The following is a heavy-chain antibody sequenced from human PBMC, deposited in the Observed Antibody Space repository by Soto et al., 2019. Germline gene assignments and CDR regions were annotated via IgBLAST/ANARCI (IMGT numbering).Heavy chain of an antibody. J-gene: IGHJ6*03. CDR3: ARGAVADYYYYYYMDV. V-gene: IGHV3-66*01. CDR2: IYSGGST. Sequence: EVQLVESGGGLVQPGGSLRLSCAASGFTVSSNYMSWVRQAPGKGLEWGSVIYSGGSTYYADSVKGRFTISRDNSKNTLYLQMNSLRAEDTAVYYCARGAVADYYYYYYMDVWGKGTTVTVSS. CDR1: GFTVSSNY. D-gene: IGHD6-19*01.